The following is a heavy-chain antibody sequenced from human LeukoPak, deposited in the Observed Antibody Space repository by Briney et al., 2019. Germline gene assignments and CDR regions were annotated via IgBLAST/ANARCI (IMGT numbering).Heavy chain of an antibody. D-gene: IGHD5-18*01. J-gene: IGHJ4*02. CDR2: ISYDGSNK. Sequence: GSLRLSCAASGFTFSSYGMHWVRQAPGKGLEWVAVISYDGSNKYYADSVKGRFTISRDDAKNTLYLQMNSLRVEDTAVYYCARTLYSYGHFDYWGQGTLATVSS. CDR3: ARTLYSYGHFDY. V-gene: IGHV3-30*03. CDR1: GFTFSSYG.